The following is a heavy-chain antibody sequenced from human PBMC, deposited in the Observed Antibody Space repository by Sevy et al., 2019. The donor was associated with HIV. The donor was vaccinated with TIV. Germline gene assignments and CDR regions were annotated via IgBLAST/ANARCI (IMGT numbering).Heavy chain of an antibody. D-gene: IGHD7-27*01. Sequence: GGSLRLSCAASGFTFRSYAMNWVRQAPGKGLEWVSVISGSGGSTYYADSVKGRFTISRDNSKNTLYLQMNSLRAEDTAVYYCAKNWGSLDYWGQGTLVTVSS. CDR3: AKNWGSLDY. CDR1: GFTFRSYA. CDR2: ISGSGGST. V-gene: IGHV3-23*01. J-gene: IGHJ4*02.